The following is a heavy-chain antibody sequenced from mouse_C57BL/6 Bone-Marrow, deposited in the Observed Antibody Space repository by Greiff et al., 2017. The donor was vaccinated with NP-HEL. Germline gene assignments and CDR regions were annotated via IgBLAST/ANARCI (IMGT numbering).Heavy chain of an antibody. Sequence: QVQLQQSGAELARPGASVKLSCKASGYTFTSYGISWVKQRTGQGLEWIGEIYPRSGNTYYNEKFKGKATLTADKSYSTAYMELRSLTSEDSAVYFCAREAYYGPWFAYWGQGTLVTVSA. CDR1: GYTFTSYG. D-gene: IGHD1-2*01. CDR2: IYPRSGNT. J-gene: IGHJ3*01. CDR3: AREAYYGPWFAY. V-gene: IGHV1-81*01.